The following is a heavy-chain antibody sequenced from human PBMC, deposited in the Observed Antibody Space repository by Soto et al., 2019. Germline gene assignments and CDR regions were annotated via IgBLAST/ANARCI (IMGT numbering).Heavy chain of an antibody. V-gene: IGHV4-59*01. D-gene: IGHD4-17*01. J-gene: IGHJ4*02. CDR3: SYGDSPGPIDH. CDR1: VASISSYY. CDR2: IHNGERT. Sequence: SETLSLTCSVSVASISSYYWSWFRQAPGKGLEYIGYIHNGERTNYNPSLESRVAISADTSKNQFSLRLSSVTAADTAMYYCSYGDSPGPIDHWGQGTLVTVSS.